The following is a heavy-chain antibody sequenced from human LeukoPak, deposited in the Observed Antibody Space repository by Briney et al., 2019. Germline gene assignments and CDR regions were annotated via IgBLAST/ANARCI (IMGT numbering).Heavy chain of an antibody. CDR3: SRPYSYYMDV. Sequence: SETLSLTCAVSGGSLSNNNWWSWVRQSPEKGLEWIGEIYHSGSTNYNPSLKSRLTISVDKSKNQFSLKLTSVTAADTAVYYCSRPYSYYMDVWGKGTTVTVSS. CDR1: GGSLSNNNW. J-gene: IGHJ6*03. V-gene: IGHV4-4*02. CDR2: IYHSGST.